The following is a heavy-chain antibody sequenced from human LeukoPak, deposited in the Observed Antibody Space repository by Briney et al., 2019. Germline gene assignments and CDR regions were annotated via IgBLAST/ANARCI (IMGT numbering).Heavy chain of an antibody. CDR1: GGSLSSSSYY. Sequence: SETLSLTCTVSGGSLSSSSYYWSWIRQPPGKGLEWIGEINHSGSTNYNPSLKSRVTISVDTSKNQFSLKLSSVTAADTAVYYCARHPYYGSGSNPPDYWGQGTLVTVSS. CDR3: ARHPYYGSGSNPPDY. CDR2: INHSGST. D-gene: IGHD3-10*01. V-gene: IGHV4-39*01. J-gene: IGHJ4*02.